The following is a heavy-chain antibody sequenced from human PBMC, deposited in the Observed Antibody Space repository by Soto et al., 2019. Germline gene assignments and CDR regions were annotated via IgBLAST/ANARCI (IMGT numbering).Heavy chain of an antibody. CDR3: AKDPSYCSSTSCLILYYFDY. J-gene: IGHJ4*02. CDR1: GFTFSSYA. D-gene: IGHD2-2*01. Sequence: EVQLLESGGGLVQPGGSLRLSCAASGFTFSSYAMSWVRQSPGKGLEWVSAISGSGGSTYYADSVKGRFTISRDNSNNTLYLQMNSLRAEDTAVYYCAKDPSYCSSTSCLILYYFDYWGQGTLVTVSS. V-gene: IGHV3-23*01. CDR2: ISGSGGST.